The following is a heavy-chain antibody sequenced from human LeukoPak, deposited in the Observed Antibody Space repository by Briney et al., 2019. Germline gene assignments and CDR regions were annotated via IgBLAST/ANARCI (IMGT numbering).Heavy chain of an antibody. J-gene: IGHJ4*02. CDR2: INPSGGST. V-gene: IGHV1-46*01. CDR1: GYIFSSYY. CDR3: ARGFDGLRLKGQYFDY. D-gene: IGHD5/OR15-5a*01. Sequence: ASVKVSCKASGYIFSSYYMYWVRQAPGQGLEWMGIINPSGGSTSYAQKFQGRVTMTRDTSTSTVYMEVTSLRSEDTAVYYCARGFDGLRLKGQYFDYWGQGTLVTVSS.